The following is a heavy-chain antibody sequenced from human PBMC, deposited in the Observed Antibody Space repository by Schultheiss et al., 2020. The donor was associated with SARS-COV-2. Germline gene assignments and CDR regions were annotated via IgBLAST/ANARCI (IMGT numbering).Heavy chain of an antibody. Sequence: SETLSLTCTVSGGSISSGGYYWSWIRQHPGKGLEWIGYIYYSGSTYYNPSLKSRVTISVDTSKNQFSLKLSSVTAADTAVYYCARLENCGGDCYSIVSSLAFDIWGQGTMVTVSS. CDR1: GGSISSGGYY. V-gene: IGHV4-31*03. J-gene: IGHJ3*02. D-gene: IGHD2-21*02. CDR2: IYYSGST. CDR3: ARLENCGGDCYSIVSSLAFDI.